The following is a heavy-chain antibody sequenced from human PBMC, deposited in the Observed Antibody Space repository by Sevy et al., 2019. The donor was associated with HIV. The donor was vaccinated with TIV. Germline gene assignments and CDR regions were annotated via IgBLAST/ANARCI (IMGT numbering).Heavy chain of an antibody. D-gene: IGHD4-17*01. CDR2: IYYSGST. Sequence: SETQSLTCTVSGGSISSYYWSWIRQPPGKGLEWIGYIYYSGSTNYNPSLKSRVTISVDTSKNQFSLKLSSVTAADTAVYYCARGGGGDYFSDFDYWGQGTLVTVSS. J-gene: IGHJ4*02. V-gene: IGHV4-59*13. CDR3: ARGGGGDYFSDFDY. CDR1: GGSISSYY.